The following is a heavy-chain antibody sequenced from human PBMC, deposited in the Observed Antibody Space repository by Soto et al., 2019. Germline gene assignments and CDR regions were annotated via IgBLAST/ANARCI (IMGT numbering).Heavy chain of an antibody. CDR3: ARVGLSSGWYSGTN. D-gene: IGHD6-19*01. CDR2: INPSGGST. V-gene: IGHV1-46*01. CDR1: GYTFTSYY. J-gene: IGHJ4*02. Sequence: ASEKVSCKASGYTFTSYYMYWVRQAPGQGLEWMGIINPSGGSTTYAQKFQGRVTMTRDTSTSTVYMELSRLRSDDTAVYYCARVGLSSGWYSGTNWGQGTQVTVSS.